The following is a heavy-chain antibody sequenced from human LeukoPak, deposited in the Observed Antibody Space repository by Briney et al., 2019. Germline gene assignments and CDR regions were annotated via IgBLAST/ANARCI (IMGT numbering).Heavy chain of an antibody. J-gene: IGHJ4*02. CDR2: MNPNSGNT. V-gene: IGHV1-8*01. Sequence: GASVKVSCKASGYTFTSYDINWVRQATGQGLEWMGWMNPNSGNTGYAQKFQGRVTMTRNTSISTAYMELSSLRSEDTAVYYCARGQGVTYYDILTGYQGGYFDYWGQGTLVTVSS. D-gene: IGHD3-9*01. CDR3: ARGQGVTYYDILTGYQGGYFDY. CDR1: GYTFTSYD.